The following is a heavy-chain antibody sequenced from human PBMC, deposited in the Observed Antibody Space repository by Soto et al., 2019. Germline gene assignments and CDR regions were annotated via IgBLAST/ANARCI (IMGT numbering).Heavy chain of an antibody. D-gene: IGHD6-13*01. CDR3: ATGTREQHLVQPFDY. Sequence: QVQLVESGGGVVQPGRSLRLSCAASGFTFSSYAMHWVRQAPGKGLEWVAVISYDGSNKYYADSVKGRFTISRDNSKNTLYLQMNSLRAEDTAVYYCATGTREQHLVQPFDYWGQGTLVTVSS. V-gene: IGHV3-30-3*01. J-gene: IGHJ4*02. CDR2: ISYDGSNK. CDR1: GFTFSSYA.